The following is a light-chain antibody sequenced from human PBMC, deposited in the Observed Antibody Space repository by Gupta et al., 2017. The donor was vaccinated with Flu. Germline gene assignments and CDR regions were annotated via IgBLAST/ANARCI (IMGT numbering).Light chain of an antibody. V-gene: IGKV2-28*01. CDR3: RQARQTPLYT. Sequence: DIVMTQSPLSLPVTPGEPASISCRSSQSLLHSNGYNYLGWYLQKPGQAPQLLIYLGSNRDAGDPDRFSGSGYGKDXTLKISXGEEEDVGVYYCRQARQTPLYTFGXGTKLEIK. J-gene: IGKJ2*01. CDR2: LGS. CDR1: QSLLHSNGYNY.